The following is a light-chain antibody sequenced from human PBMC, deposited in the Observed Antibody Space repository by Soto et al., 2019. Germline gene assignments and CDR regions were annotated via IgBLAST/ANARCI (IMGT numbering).Light chain of an antibody. Sequence: EVLLTQSPVTLSLSPGERATLSCRASQCVRGLLAWYQQKPGQSPRLLIYDAYNRATGIPHRFSGSGSGTDLTLTISSQEPEDSAVYYCQQRHMWPITFGQGTRLEIK. V-gene: IGKV3-11*01. J-gene: IGKJ5*01. CDR1: QCVRGL. CDR3: QQRHMWPIT. CDR2: DAY.